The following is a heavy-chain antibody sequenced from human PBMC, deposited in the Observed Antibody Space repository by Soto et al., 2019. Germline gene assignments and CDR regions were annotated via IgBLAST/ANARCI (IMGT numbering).Heavy chain of an antibody. CDR2: IDYRGTT. Sequence: ASETLSLTCTVSGGSIGGYYWSWVRRPPGKGLEWIGYIDYRGTTKYNPSLRSRVTMSVDTSKSRFSLRLASVSAADTAVYYCARDRSRVHYGMNVWGLGTTVTVSS. CDR1: GGSIGGYY. J-gene: IGHJ6*02. V-gene: IGHV4-59*01. CDR3: ARDRSRVHYGMNV. D-gene: IGHD3-16*02.